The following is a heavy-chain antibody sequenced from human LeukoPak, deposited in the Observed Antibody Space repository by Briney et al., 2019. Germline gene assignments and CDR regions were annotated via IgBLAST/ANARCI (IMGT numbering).Heavy chain of an antibody. V-gene: IGHV4-59*08. CDR1: GGSISSYY. CDR2: IYYSGST. Sequence: SETLSLTCTVSGGSISSYYWSWIRQPPGKGLEWIGYIYYSGSTNYNPSLKSRVTISVDTSKNQFSLKLSPVTAADTAVHYCARKAVGATGAFDIWGQGTMVTVSS. D-gene: IGHD1-26*01. CDR3: ARKAVGATGAFDI. J-gene: IGHJ3*02.